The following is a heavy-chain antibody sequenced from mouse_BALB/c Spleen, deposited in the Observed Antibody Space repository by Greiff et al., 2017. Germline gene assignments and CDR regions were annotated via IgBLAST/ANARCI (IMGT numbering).Heavy chain of an antibody. D-gene: IGHD1-2*01. J-gene: IGHJ3*01. CDR1: GYTFTSYW. CDR3: TITPARAWFAY. Sequence: QVQLQQPGAELVRPGASVKLSCKASGYTFTSYWINWVKQRPGQGLEWIGNIYPSDSYTNYNQKFKDKATLTVDKSSSTAYMQLSSPTTEDSAVYYCTITPARAWFAYWGQGTLVTVSA. V-gene: IGHV1-69*02. CDR2: IYPSDSYT.